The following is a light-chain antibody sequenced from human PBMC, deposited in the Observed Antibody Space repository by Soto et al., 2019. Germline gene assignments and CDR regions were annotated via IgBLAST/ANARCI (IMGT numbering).Light chain of an antibody. CDR3: LQHNTYPFT. Sequence: DIQMTQSPSSLSASVGDRVTITCRASQDIRNDVGWYQQKAGKAPNRLIFAASSLHSGVPSRFSGSRSGTEFTPTIASLQPEDFATYYCLQHNTYPFTFGGGTKVDIK. J-gene: IGKJ4*01. CDR2: AAS. V-gene: IGKV1-17*01. CDR1: QDIRND.